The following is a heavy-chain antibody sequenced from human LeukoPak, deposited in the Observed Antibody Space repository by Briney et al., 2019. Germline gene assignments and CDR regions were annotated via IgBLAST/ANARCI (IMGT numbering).Heavy chain of an antibody. D-gene: IGHD4-23*01. CDR1: GGTFSSYA. CDR3: ARKWELHLDY. J-gene: IGHJ4*02. V-gene: IGHV1-46*01. CDR2: INPSGGNT. Sequence: ASVKVSCKASGGTFSSYAISWVRQAPGQGLEWMGIINPSGGNTRYAQKFQGRVTMTRDMSTSTVYMELSSLRSEDTAVYYCARKWELHLDYWGQGTLVTVSS.